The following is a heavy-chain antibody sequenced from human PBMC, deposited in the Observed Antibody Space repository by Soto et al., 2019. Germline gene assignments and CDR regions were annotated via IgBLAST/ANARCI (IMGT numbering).Heavy chain of an antibody. CDR1: GCTFSSYA. J-gene: IGHJ4*02. V-gene: IGHV3-23*01. CDR3: AKDRSITGTTPYDY. D-gene: IGHD1-7*01. CDR2: ISGSGGST. Sequence: PGGSLRLSCAASGCTFSSYAMSWVRQAPGKGLEWVSAISGSGGSTYYADSVKGRFTISRDNSKNTLYLQMNSLRAEDTAVYYCAKDRSITGTTPYDYWGQGTLVTVSS.